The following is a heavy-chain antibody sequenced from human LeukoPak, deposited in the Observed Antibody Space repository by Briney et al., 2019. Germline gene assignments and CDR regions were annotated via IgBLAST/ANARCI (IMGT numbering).Heavy chain of an antibody. D-gene: IGHD5-12*01. CDR2: IKQDGSER. Sequence: PGGSLRLSCAASGFTFSGSAMHWVRQAPGKGLESVAIIKQDGSERYYVDSVKGRFIISRDNAKNSLYLQMNSLRAEDTAVYYCARDPGGYSGYDVDYWGQGTLVTVSS. CDR3: ARDPGGYSGYDVDY. J-gene: IGHJ4*02. V-gene: IGHV3-7*01. CDR1: GFTFSGSA.